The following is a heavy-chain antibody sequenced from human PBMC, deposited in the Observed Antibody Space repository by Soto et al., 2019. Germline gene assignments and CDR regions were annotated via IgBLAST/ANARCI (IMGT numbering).Heavy chain of an antibody. CDR2: ISGSGGST. CDR1: GFTFSSYA. CDR3: AKGPKSITMPLKGAFDI. V-gene: IGHV3-23*01. D-gene: IGHD3-10*01. Sequence: GGSLRLSCAASGFTFSSYAMSWVRQAPGKGLEWVSAISGSGGSTYYADSVKGRFTISRDNSKNTLYLQMNSLRAEDTAVYYCAKGPKSITMPLKGAFDIWGQGTMVTVSS. J-gene: IGHJ3*02.